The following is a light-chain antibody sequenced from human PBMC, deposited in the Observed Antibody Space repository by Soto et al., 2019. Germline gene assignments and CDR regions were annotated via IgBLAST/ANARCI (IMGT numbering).Light chain of an antibody. Sequence: QSVLTQPASVSGSPGQSITISCTGNSSDDGGYNYVSWYQQHPGKAPKLMIYDVSNRPSGVSNRFSGSKSGNTASLTISGLQSEDEADYYCSSYTSSSTLYVFGTGTKVTVL. V-gene: IGLV2-14*01. CDR2: DVS. CDR1: SSDDGGYNY. CDR3: SSYTSSSTLYV. J-gene: IGLJ1*01.